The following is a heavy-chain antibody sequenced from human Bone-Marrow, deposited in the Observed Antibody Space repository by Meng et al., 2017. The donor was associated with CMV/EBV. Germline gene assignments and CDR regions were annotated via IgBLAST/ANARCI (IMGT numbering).Heavy chain of an antibody. CDR1: GFTFSSYW. CDR2: IKQDGSEK. D-gene: IGHD3-3*01. V-gene: IGHV3-7*01. CDR3: AREWSIWSGYYTYYGMDV. J-gene: IGHJ6*02. Sequence: GGSLRLSCAASGFTFSSYWMSWVRQAPGKGLEWVANIKQDGSEKYYVDSVKGRFTISRDNAKNSLYLQMNSLRAEDTAVYYCAREWSIWSGYYTYYGMDVWGQGNTVTVPS.